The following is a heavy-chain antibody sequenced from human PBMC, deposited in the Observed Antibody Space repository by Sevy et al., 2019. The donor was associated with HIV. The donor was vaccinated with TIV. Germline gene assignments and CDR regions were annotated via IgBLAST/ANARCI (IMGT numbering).Heavy chain of an antibody. J-gene: IGHJ4*02. V-gene: IGHV1-18*01. CDR2: ISTFNVNT. Sequence: ASVNVSCKASGYTFTSYGISWVRQAPGQGLEWMGWISTFNVNTNNAQKFQGRVTMTTDTSTSTAYMELTSLRSDDTAVYYCARDDCSSLSCHGSLLYWGQGTLVTVSS. CDR3: ARDDCSSLSCHGSLLY. D-gene: IGHD2-2*01. CDR1: GYTFTSYG.